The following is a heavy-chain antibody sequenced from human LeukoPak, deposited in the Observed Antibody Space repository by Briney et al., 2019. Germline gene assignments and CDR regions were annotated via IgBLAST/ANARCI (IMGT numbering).Heavy chain of an antibody. V-gene: IGHV3-23*01. J-gene: IGHJ4*02. CDR3: AKDTSIGRYCTNGVCSPFDY. Sequence: GGSLRLSCAGSGFTFSSYAMSWIRQAPGKGLEWVSAISDTGATTYDADSVKGRFTIPRDNSRSTLYLQMNSLRAEDTALYYCAKDTSIGRYCTNGVCSPFDYWGQGTLVTFSS. CDR1: GFTFSSYA. D-gene: IGHD2-8*01. CDR2: ISDTGATT.